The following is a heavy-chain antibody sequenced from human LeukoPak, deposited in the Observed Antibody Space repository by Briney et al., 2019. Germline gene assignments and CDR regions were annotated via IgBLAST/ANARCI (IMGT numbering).Heavy chain of an antibody. CDR2: ISWNSGSI. J-gene: IGHJ3*02. CDR3: AKNSGYSSSYYDAFDI. D-gene: IGHD6-13*01. V-gene: IGHV3-9*01. CDR1: GFTFDDYA. Sequence: GGSLRLSCAASGFTFDDYAMHWVRQAPGKGLEGVSGISWNSGSIGYADSVKGRFTISRDNAKNSLYLQMNSLRAEDTALYYCAKNSGYSSSYYDAFDIWGQGTMVTVSS.